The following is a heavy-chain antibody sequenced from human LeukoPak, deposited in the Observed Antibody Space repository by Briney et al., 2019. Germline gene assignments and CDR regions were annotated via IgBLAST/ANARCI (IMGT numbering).Heavy chain of an antibody. CDR2: ISSSGSTI. J-gene: IGHJ4*02. V-gene: IGHV3-48*03. CDR3: ARVSGSYGRYYFDY. CDR1: GFTFSSYE. Sequence: GGSLRLSCAASGFTFSSYEMNCVRQAPGKGLEWVSYISSSGSTIHYADSVKGRFTISRDNAKNSLYLQMNSLRAEDTAVYYCARVSGSYGRYYFDYWGQGTLVTVSS. D-gene: IGHD1-26*01.